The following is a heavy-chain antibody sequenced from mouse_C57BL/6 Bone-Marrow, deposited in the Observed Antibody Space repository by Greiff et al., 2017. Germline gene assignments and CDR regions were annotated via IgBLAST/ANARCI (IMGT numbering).Heavy chain of an antibody. CDR2: IHPNSGST. Sequence: QVQLQQPGAELVKPGASVTLSCKASGYTFTSYWMHWVKQRPGQGLEWIGMIHPNSGSTNYNEKFKSKATLTVDKSSSTAYMQLSSLTSEDSAVYYCARFSFYYGSYFDYWGQGTTLTVSS. V-gene: IGHV1-64*01. CDR1: GYTFTSYW. CDR3: ARFSFYYGSYFDY. D-gene: IGHD1-1*01. J-gene: IGHJ2*01.